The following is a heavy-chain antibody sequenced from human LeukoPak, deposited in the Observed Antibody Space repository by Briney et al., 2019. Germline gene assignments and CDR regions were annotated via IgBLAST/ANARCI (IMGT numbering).Heavy chain of an antibody. CDR1: GFTFGSHA. V-gene: IGHV3-23*01. J-gene: IGHJ4*02. CDR2: ISGSGGST. CDR3: AKRLPYSSGWYYFDY. D-gene: IGHD6-19*01. Sequence: GGSLRLSCAASGFTFGSHAMTWVRQAPGRGLEWVSAISGSGGSTYYADSVKGRFTISRDNSKNTLYLQMNSLRAEDTAVYYCAKRLPYSSGWYYFDYWGQGTLVTVSP.